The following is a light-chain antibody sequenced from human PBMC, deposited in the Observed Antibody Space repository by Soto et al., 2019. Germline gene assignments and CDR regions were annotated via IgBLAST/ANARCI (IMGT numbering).Light chain of an antibody. V-gene: IGKV1-5*01. Sequence: IRRTQSPSTQSAVVLYRVTITCRASQSISLSLAWYQQKPGKAPDLLISDASNLERGVPSRFSGSGSGTEFTLAISSLQPDDFATYYCQQYNSYWPFGPGTKVDIK. CDR2: DAS. J-gene: IGKJ1*01. CDR1: QSISLS. CDR3: QQYNSYWP.